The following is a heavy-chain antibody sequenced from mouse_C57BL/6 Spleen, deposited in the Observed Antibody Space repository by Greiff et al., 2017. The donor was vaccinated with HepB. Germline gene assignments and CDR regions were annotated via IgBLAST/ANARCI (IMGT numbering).Heavy chain of an antibody. J-gene: IGHJ2*01. Sequence: QVQLQQPGAELVKPGASVKLSCKASGYTFTSYWMHWVKQRPGQGLEWIGMIHPNSGSTNYNEKFKSKATLTVDKSSSTAYMQLSSLTYEDSAVYYSAREGGTGFDYWGQGTTLTVSS. D-gene: IGHD3-3*01. CDR3: AREGGTGFDY. V-gene: IGHV1-64*01. CDR2: IHPNSGST. CDR1: GYTFTSYW.